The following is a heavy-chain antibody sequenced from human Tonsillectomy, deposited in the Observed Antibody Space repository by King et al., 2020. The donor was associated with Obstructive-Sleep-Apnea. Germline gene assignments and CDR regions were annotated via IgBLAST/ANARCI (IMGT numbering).Heavy chain of an antibody. CDR3: AGTGSXTSTGYLDY. CDR1: GFSFSRYW. CDR2: IKQDGSEK. V-gene: IGHV3-7*03. J-gene: IGHJ4*02. D-gene: IGHD3-10*01. Sequence: VQLVESGGGLVQPGGSLRLSCAASGFSFSRYWMTWVRQAPGKGLEWVANIKQDGSEKYYVDSVKGRFTISRDNAKNSLYLQMNSLRAEDTAVYYCAGTGSXTSTGYLDYWGQGTLVIXSS.